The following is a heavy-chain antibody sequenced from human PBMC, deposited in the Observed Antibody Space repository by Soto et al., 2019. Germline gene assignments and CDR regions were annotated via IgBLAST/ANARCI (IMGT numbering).Heavy chain of an antibody. CDR3: AKSTDGSWETWFDP. CDR1: GFTFSSYG. Sequence: GGSLRLSCAASGFTFSSYGMRWVRQAPGKGLEWVAVISHQGSIRYYADSLKGRFTISRDNSENTLYLQMNSLRDEDTAVYYCAKSTDGSWETWFDPWGQRTLVTVSS. D-gene: IGHD3-10*01. J-gene: IGHJ5*02. CDR2: ISHQGSIR. V-gene: IGHV3-30*18.